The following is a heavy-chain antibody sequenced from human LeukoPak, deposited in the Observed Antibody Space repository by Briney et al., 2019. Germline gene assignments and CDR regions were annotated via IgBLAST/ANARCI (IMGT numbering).Heavy chain of an antibody. D-gene: IGHD3-22*01. CDR1: GGSFSGYY. Sequence: SETLSLTCAVYGGSFSGYYWSWIRQPPGKGLEWIGEINHSGSTNYNPSLKSRVTISVDTSKNQFSLKLSSVTAADTAVYYCARRALDYYDSSGYSAGICFDYWGQGTLVTVSS. CDR3: ARRALDYYDSSGYSAGICFDY. CDR2: INHSGST. J-gene: IGHJ4*02. V-gene: IGHV4-34*01.